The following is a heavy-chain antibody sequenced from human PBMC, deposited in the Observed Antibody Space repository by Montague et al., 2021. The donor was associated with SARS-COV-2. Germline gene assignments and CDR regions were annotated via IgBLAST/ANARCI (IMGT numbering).Heavy chain of an antibody. CDR1: GFTFSSYS. Sequence: SLRLSCAASGFTFSSYSMNWVRQAPGKGLERVSYISSSSSTIYYADSVKGRFTISRDNAKNSLYLQMNSLRDEDTAVYYCARDVRDYYGSGSYYRQRSHYYYYYGMDVWGQGTTVTVSS. CDR3: ARDVRDYYGSGSYYRQRSHYYYYYGMDV. CDR2: ISSSSSTI. V-gene: IGHV3-48*02. D-gene: IGHD3-10*01. J-gene: IGHJ6*02.